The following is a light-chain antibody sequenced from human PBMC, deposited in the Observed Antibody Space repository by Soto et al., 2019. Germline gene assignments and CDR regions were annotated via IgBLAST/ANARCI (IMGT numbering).Light chain of an antibody. CDR2: GVS. CDR3: QQPQRGGLT. CDR1: QSVNNN. V-gene: IGKV3-15*01. Sequence: EIVMTQSPATLSVSPGERATLSCRASQSVNNNLVWYPQKPGQAPRLLSYGVSTRASGIPATFSASGSGTEFTPTNSGLQSVDFAVSYYQQPQRGGLTFGGGTKVDIK. J-gene: IGKJ4*02.